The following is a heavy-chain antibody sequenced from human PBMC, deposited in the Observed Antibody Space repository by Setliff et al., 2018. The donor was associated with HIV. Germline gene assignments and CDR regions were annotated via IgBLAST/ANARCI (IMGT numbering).Heavy chain of an antibody. Sequence: GGSLRLSCAASGFTFSSYGMHWVRQAPGKGLEWVEVIWYDGSNKYYADSVKGRFTISRDNSKNTLYLQMNSLRAEDTAVYYCAKDGGGGVGATSLDYWGQGTLVTVSS. J-gene: IGHJ4*02. CDR1: GFTFSSYG. CDR2: IWYDGSNK. V-gene: IGHV3-33*06. CDR3: AKDGGGGVGATSLDY. D-gene: IGHD1-26*01.